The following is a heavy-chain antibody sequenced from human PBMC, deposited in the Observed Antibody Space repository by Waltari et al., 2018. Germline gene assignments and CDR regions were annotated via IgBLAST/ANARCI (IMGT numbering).Heavy chain of an antibody. CDR2: IYYSGST. CDR3: ARVRQPDLFDY. J-gene: IGHJ4*02. D-gene: IGHD5-18*01. V-gene: IGHV4-59*01. Sequence: QVQLQESGPGLVKPSETLSLTCTVSGGSISSYYWSWIRQPPGKGLEWIGYIYYSGSTNYTPALKSRVTISVDTSKNQFSLKLSSVTAADTAVYYCARVRQPDLFDYWGQGTLVTVSS. CDR1: GGSISSYY.